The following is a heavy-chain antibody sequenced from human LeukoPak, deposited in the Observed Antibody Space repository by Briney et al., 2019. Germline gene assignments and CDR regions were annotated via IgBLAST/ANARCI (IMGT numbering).Heavy chain of an antibody. Sequence: GSLRLSCAASGLTFSDYYMSWIRQAPGKGLEWVSYISSSGSTIYYADSVKGRFTISRDNAKNSLYLQMNSLRAEDTAVYYCARGPGEAGGYYFDYYYYYMDVWGKGTTVTVSS. V-gene: IGHV3-11*01. D-gene: IGHD3-22*01. CDR3: ARGPGEAGGYYFDYYYYYMDV. CDR2: ISSSGSTI. J-gene: IGHJ6*03. CDR1: GLTFSDYY.